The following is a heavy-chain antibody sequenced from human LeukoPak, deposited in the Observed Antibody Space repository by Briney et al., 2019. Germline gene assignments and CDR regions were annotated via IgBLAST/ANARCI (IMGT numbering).Heavy chain of an antibody. V-gene: IGHV4-59*12. J-gene: IGHJ4*02. CDR3: ARDRGYSYGYFFDY. Sequence: SETLSLTCTVSGGSISSYYWSWIRQPPGKGLEWIGYIYYSGSTNYNPSLKSRVTISVDTSKNQFSLKLSSVTAADTAVYYCARDRGYSYGYFFDYWGQGTLVTVSS. CDR2: IYYSGST. CDR1: GGSISSYY. D-gene: IGHD5-18*01.